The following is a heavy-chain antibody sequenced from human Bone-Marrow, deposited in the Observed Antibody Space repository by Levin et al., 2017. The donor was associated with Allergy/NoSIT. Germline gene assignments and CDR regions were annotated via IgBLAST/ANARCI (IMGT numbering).Heavy chain of an antibody. CDR2: ISYDGSNK. Sequence: GGSLRLSCAASGFTFSSYAMHWVRQAPGKGLEWVAVISYDGSNKYYADSVKGRFTISRDNSKNTLYLQMNSLRAEDTAVYYCASYRVLSESSSFDYWGQGTLVTVSS. V-gene: IGHV3-30-3*01. D-gene: IGHD3-9*01. J-gene: IGHJ4*02. CDR1: GFTFSSYA. CDR3: ASYRVLSESSSFDY.